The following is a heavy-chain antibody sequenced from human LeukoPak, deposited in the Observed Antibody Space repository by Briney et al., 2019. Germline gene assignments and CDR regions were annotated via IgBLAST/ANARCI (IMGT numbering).Heavy chain of an antibody. J-gene: IGHJ5*02. CDR1: GASISSYY. CDR3: ARDRSGSYSSSYWFDP. D-gene: IGHD6-6*01. V-gene: IGHV4-4*07. Sequence: PSETLSLTCTVSGASISSYYWSWIRQPAGKGPEWIGRIYTSGTTNYNPSLKSRVTMSVDTSKNHFSLRLNSVTAADTAVYYCARDRSGSYSSSYWFDPWGQGTLVTVSS. CDR2: IYTSGTT.